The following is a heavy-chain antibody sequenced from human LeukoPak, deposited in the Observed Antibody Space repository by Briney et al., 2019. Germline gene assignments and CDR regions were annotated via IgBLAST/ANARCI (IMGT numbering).Heavy chain of an antibody. D-gene: IGHD3-22*01. J-gene: IGHJ4*02. CDR2: INSDGSGT. Sequence: QAGGSLRLSCAASGFTFSRYWMHWVRQAPGKGLVWVSRINSDGSGTTFADSVKGRFTISRDNAKNTLYLQMSSLRAEDTAVYYCVKSSGYSFAYFDYWGQGTLVTVSS. CDR3: VKSSGYSFAYFDY. V-gene: IGHV3-74*01. CDR1: GFTFSRYW.